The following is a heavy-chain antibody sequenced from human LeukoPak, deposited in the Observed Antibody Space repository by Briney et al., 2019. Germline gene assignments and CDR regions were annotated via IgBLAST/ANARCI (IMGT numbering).Heavy chain of an antibody. CDR2: IYYSGST. V-gene: IGHV4-59*12. D-gene: IGHD3-22*01. CDR3: AGFTYYYDSSGYPKPDY. Sequence: PSETLSLTCTVSGGSISSYYWSWIRQPPGKGLEWIGYIYYSGSTNYNPSLKSRVTISVDTSKNQFSLKLSSVTAADTAVYYCAGFTYYYDSSGYPKPDYWGQGTLVTVSS. CDR1: GGSISSYY. J-gene: IGHJ4*02.